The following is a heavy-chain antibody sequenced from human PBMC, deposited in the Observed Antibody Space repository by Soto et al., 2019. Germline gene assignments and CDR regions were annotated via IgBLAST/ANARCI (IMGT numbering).Heavy chain of an antibody. Sequence: GGSLNLSGQASGFTFNDYSMDWIRQDPEKGLEWVSSISSSGTYIYYADSVKGRFTISRDNAKNSLYLQMNSLRAEDTAVYYCAGSNYYDSSGYYRAFDIWGQGTMVTVSS. CDR1: GFTFNDYS. D-gene: IGHD3-22*01. J-gene: IGHJ3*02. V-gene: IGHV3-21*01. CDR2: ISSSGTYI. CDR3: AGSNYYDSSGYYRAFDI.